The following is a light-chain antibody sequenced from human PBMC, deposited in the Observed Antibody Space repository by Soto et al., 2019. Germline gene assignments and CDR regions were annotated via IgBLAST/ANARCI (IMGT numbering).Light chain of an antibody. J-gene: IGKJ5*01. CDR1: QNIRNW. CDR3: QQYESLPLT. Sequence: DIQMTQSPSTLSASVGDSVTITCRASQNIRNWLAWYQQKPGKAPKLLIYDASDLETGVPSRFSGSGSGTGFTFTISSLQPEDFATYYCQQYESLPLTFGQGTRLEIK. CDR2: DAS. V-gene: IGKV1-33*01.